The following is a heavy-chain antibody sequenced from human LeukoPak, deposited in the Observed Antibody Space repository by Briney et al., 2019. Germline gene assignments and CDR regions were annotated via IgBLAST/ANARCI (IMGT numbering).Heavy chain of an antibody. D-gene: IGHD2/OR15-2a*01. J-gene: IGHJ4*02. Sequence: GASVKVSCKASGYTFTIYYMHWGRRAPGQGLEWMGWISTYNGRTNYAPNFQDRVTMTSDRSTSTAYMELRSLRSDDTAVYYCARLNSTHLFDTIYHQLDYWGQGALVTVSS. V-gene: IGHV1-18*04. CDR3: ARLNSTHLFDTIYHQLDY. CDR1: GYTFTIYY. CDR2: ISTYNGRT.